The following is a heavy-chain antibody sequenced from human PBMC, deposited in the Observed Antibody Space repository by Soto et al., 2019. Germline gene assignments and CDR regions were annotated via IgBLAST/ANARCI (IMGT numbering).Heavy chain of an antibody. V-gene: IGHV4-30-4*01. D-gene: IGHD3-3*01. J-gene: IGHJ5*02. CDR3: ARSAYYQPKFDP. Sequence: QVQLQESGPGLVKSSQTLSLTCTVSDGSISSADYYWSWIRQPPGKGLEWIGYIYYSGSTSYNPSHKRRVTISVDTSKNQFSLNLSSVTAADTAVYYCARSAYYQPKFDPWGQGTLVTVSS. CDR2: IYYSGST. CDR1: DGSISSADYY.